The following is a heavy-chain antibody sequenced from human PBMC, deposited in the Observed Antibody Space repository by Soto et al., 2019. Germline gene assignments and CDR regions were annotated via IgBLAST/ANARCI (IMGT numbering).Heavy chain of an antibody. J-gene: IGHJ6*02. CDR1: GFTFTSTA. D-gene: IGHD3-3*01. Sequence: SVKVSCKAAGFTFTSTAVQWVRQALGQLLEWIGWIVVGSGNTNYAQKFQERVTITRDMSTSTAYMELSSLRSEDTAVYYCAAETLTIFGVVSYYGMDVWGQGTTVTVSS. CDR2: IVVGSGNT. V-gene: IGHV1-58*01. CDR3: AAETLTIFGVVSYYGMDV.